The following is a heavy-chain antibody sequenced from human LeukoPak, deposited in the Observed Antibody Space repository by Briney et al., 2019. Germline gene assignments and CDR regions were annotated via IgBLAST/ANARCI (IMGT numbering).Heavy chain of an antibody. J-gene: IGHJ6*03. CDR1: GFTLSSYA. CDR2: IRGSGGST. CDR3: AKECSPYYYYMDV. V-gene: IGHV3-23*01. D-gene: IGHD6-19*01. Sequence: GGSLRLSCAASGFTLSSYAMSWVRQAPGKGLEWFSAIRGSGGSTYYRDSVKGRFTVSRDNTKNTLYLQMNSLRAQDTAVYYCAKECSPYYYYMDVWGKGTTVTVSS.